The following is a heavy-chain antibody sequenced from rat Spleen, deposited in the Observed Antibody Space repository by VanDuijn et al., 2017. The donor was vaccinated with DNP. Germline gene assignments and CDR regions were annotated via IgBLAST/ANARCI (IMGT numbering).Heavy chain of an antibody. CDR3: VRGISIATPLYFDY. J-gene: IGHJ2*01. V-gene: IGHV5-58*01. Sequence: EVQLVETGGGLVQPGRSLKISCVASGFTISSNWMFWVRQAPGKGLEWIASINTDDGSRTYYPDSVKGRFTISRDNAKSSLYLQMNSLRSEDTATYYCVRGISIATPLYFDYWGQGVMVTVSS. D-gene: IGHD1-2*01. CDR2: INTDDGSRT. CDR1: GFTISSNW.